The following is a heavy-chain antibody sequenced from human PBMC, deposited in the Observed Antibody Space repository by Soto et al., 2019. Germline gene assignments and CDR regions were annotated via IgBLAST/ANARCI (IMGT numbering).Heavy chain of an antibody. CDR3: AKEVVIESAGRSHSYYYGLDV. V-gene: IGHV3-23*01. D-gene: IGHD2-2*01. CDR1: GFTFSIYA. CDR2: ISASGGRT. J-gene: IGHJ6*02. Sequence: GSLSLSCAASGFTFSIYAMSWVRQAPGKGLEWVSVISASGGRTYYADSVKGRFTMSRDNSKNTLFLQMNSLRDEDTAIYYCAKEVVIESAGRSHSYYYGLDVWGPGTTVTVSS.